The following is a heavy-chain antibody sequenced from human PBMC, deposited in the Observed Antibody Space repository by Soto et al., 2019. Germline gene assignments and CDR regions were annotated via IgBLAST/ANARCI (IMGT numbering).Heavy chain of an antibody. CDR3: AKAAGSGRWLAGGVDI. CDR1: GFTFSSHA. J-gene: IGHJ3*02. Sequence: EVQLLESGGGLVQPGGSLRLSCAASGFTFSSHAMSWVRQAPGERLEWVSTISGNGGSRYHADSVRGRFTISRDNSKNTLYLQMSGLRVEDTAVYYCAKAAGSGRWLAGGVDIWGQGTKFTVSS. CDR2: ISGNGGSR. D-gene: IGHD2-8*02. V-gene: IGHV3-23*01.